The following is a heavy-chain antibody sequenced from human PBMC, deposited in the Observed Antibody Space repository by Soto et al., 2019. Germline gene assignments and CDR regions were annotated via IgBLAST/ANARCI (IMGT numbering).Heavy chain of an antibody. J-gene: IGHJ2*01. Sequence: EVQLVESGGGLIQPGGSLRLSCAASGFTVSSNYMSWVRQAPGKGLEWVSVIYSGGSTYYADSVKGRFTISRDNSKNTLYLQMNSLRAEDTAVYYCARDYLAMVRGVIIHWYFDLWGRGTLVTVSS. CDR2: IYSGGST. CDR3: ARDYLAMVRGVIIHWYFDL. D-gene: IGHD3-10*01. CDR1: GFTVSSNY. V-gene: IGHV3-53*01.